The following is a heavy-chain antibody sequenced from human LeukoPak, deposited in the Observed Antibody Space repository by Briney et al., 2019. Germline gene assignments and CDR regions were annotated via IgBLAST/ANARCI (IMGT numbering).Heavy chain of an antibody. D-gene: IGHD3-9*01. V-gene: IGHV1-18*01. CDR1: GYTFTSYD. J-gene: IGHJ4*02. Sequence: ASVKVSCKASGYTFTSYDVNWVRQATGQGLEWMGWISAYNGNTNYAQKLQGRVTMTTDTSTSTAYMELRSLRSDDTAVYYCARGVDSPLDYWGQGTLVTVSS. CDR3: ARGVDSPLDY. CDR2: ISAYNGNT.